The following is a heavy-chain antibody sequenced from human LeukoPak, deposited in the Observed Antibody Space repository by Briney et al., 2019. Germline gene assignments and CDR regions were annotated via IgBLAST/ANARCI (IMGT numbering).Heavy chain of an antibody. CDR3: ASQRISGYAYVWGSYRYKLDY. D-gene: IGHD3-16*02. CDR1: GFSFSEFY. V-gene: IGHV3-7*01. J-gene: IGHJ4*02. CDR2: IKQDGSEK. Sequence: GGSLRLSCAASGFSFSEFYVSWIRQAPGKGLEWVANIKQDGSEKYYVDSVKGRFTISRDNAKNSLYLQMNSLRAEDTAVYYCASQRISGYAYVWGSYRYKLDYWGQGTLVTVSS.